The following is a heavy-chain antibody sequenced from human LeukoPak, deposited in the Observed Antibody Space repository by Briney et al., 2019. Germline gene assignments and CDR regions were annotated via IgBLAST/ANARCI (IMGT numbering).Heavy chain of an antibody. V-gene: IGHV3-30*18. CDR1: GFTFSSYS. J-gene: IGHJ4*02. D-gene: IGHD6-13*01. CDR2: ISYDGSNK. CDR3: AKGQGSSWYYFDY. Sequence: GGSLRLSCAASGFTFSSYSMNWVRQAPGKGLEWVAVISYDGSNKYYADSVKGRFTISRDNSKNTLYLQMNSLRAEDTAVYYCAKGQGSSWYYFDYWGQGTLVTVSS.